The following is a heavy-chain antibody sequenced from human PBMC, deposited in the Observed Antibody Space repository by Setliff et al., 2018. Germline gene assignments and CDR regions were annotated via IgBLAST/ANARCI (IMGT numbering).Heavy chain of an antibody. V-gene: IGHV1-69*13. CDR3: ARDGDNYYDSSGYYLNHAFDI. CDR2: IIPIFGTA. CDR1: GGSFSSYA. D-gene: IGHD3-22*01. J-gene: IGHJ3*02. Sequence: SVKVSCKASGGSFSSYAISWVRQAPGQGLEWMGGIIPIFGTANYAQKFQGRVTITADESTSTAYMELSSLRSEDTAVYYCARDGDNYYDSSGYYLNHAFDIWG.